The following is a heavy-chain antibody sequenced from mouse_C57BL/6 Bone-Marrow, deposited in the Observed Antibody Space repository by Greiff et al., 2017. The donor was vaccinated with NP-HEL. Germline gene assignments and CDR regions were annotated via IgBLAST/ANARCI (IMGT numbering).Heavy chain of an antibody. V-gene: IGHV6-3*01. CDR1: GFTFSNYW. J-gene: IGHJ3*01. CDR2: IRLKSDNYAT. CDR3: TGGNLVAY. Sequence: EVKVEESGGGLVQPGGSMKLSCVASGFTFSNYWMNWVRQSPETGLEWVAQIRLKSDNYATHYAESVKGRLTISRDDSKSSVYLQMNNLRAEDTGIYYCTGGNLVAYWGQGTLVTVSA. D-gene: IGHD2-1*01.